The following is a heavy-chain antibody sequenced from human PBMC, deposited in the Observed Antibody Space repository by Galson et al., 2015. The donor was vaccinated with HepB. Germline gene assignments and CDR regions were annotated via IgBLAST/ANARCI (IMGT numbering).Heavy chain of an antibody. CDR1: GYSYINYW. Sequence: QSGAEVKKPGESLRISCTGSGYSYINYWISWVRQMPGKGLEWMGRIDPGDSYTDYSPSFQGHVTITADKSISTAFLQWSSLKASDTAMYYCARPRKGYCSGGTCHTPTAFDIWGQGTMVTVSS. D-gene: IGHD2-15*01. CDR2: IDPGDSYT. CDR3: ARPRKGYCSGGTCHTPTAFDI. V-gene: IGHV5-10-1*01. J-gene: IGHJ3*02.